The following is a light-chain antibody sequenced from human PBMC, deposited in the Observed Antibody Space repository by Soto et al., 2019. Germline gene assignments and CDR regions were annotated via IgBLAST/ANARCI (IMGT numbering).Light chain of an antibody. V-gene: IGKV3-20*01. CDR3: QQYDSSVT. J-gene: IGKJ1*01. CDR2: GAS. Sequence: EIVLTQSPGSLSLSPGERATLSCRASQSVDSRFFAWYQQRPGQAPRLLIYGASRWATGIPDRFTGSGSGTDFPLTVSGLEPEDFALYYCQQYDSSVTFGLGTKVEIK. CDR1: QSVDSRF.